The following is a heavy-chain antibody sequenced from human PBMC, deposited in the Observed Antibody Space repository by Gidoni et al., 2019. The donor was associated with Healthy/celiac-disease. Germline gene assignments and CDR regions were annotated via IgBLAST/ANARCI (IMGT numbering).Heavy chain of an antibody. CDR3: ATSYSSSHL. Sequence: QVQLVQSGAEVKKTGSSVKVSCKASGGTFSSYTISWVRQAPGQGLEWMERINPILGIANYAQKFQGRVTITADKSTSTAYMELSSLGSEDTAVYYCATSYSSSHLWGQGTLVTVSS. D-gene: IGHD6-13*01. V-gene: IGHV1-69*02. CDR2: INPILGIA. CDR1: GGTFSSYT. J-gene: IGHJ4*02.